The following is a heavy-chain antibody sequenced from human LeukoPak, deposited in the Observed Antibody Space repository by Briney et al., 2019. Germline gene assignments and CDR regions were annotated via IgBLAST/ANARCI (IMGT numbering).Heavy chain of an antibody. Sequence: GRSLRLSCAASGFPFSSYGMHWVRQAPGKGLEWVAVISYDGSNKYYADSVKGRFTISRDNSKNTLYLQMSSLRAEDTAVYYCAKVGQAFDIWGQGTMVTVSS. CDR2: ISYDGSNK. J-gene: IGHJ3*02. CDR3: AKVGQAFDI. V-gene: IGHV3-30*18. CDR1: GFPFSSYG.